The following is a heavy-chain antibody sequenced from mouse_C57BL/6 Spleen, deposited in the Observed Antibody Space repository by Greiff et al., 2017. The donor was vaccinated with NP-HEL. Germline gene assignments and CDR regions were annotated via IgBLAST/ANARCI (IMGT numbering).Heavy chain of an antibody. Sequence: EVMLVESGPGLAKPSQTLSLTCSVTGYSITSDYWNWIRKFPGNKLEYMGYISYSGSTYYNPSLKSRISITRDTSKNQYYLQLNSVTTEDTATYYCARNYGSSLYYYAMDYWGQGTSVTVSS. CDR2: ISYSGST. J-gene: IGHJ4*01. CDR1: GYSITSDY. D-gene: IGHD1-1*01. V-gene: IGHV3-8*01. CDR3: ARNYGSSLYYYAMDY.